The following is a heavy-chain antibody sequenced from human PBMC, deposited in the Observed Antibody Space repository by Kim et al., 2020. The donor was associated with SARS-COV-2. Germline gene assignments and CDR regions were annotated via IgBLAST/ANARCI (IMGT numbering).Heavy chain of an antibody. CDR3: ARSMTTVTTGAGSY. J-gene: IGHJ4*02. D-gene: IGHD4-17*01. CDR1: GFTFSSYS. CDR2: ISSSSSYI. V-gene: IGHV3-21*01. Sequence: GGSLRLSCAASGFTFSSYSMNWVRQAPGKGLEWVSSISSSSSYIYYADSVKGRFTISRDNAKNPLYLQMNSLRAEDTAVYYCARSMTTVTTGAGSYWGQGTLVTVSS.